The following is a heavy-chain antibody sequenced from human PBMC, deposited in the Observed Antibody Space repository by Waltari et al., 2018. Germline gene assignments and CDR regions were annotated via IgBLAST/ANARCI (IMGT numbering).Heavy chain of an antibody. CDR3: ARDASGSGSYGAQDY. Sequence: QVQLVQSGAEVKKPGASVKVSCKASGYTFPSYYMHWVRQAPGQGLEWMGIINPRGGSTSYAQKFQGRVTITADKSTSTAYMELGSLRSEDTAVYYCARDASGSGSYGAQDYWGQGTLVTVSS. D-gene: IGHD3-10*01. V-gene: IGHV1-46*01. CDR1: GYTFPSYY. J-gene: IGHJ4*02. CDR2: INPRGGST.